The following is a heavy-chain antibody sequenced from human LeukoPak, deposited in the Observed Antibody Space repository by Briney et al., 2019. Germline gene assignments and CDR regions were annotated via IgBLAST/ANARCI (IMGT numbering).Heavy chain of an antibody. Sequence: GGSLRLSCAASGSTSSDYAMAWVRQAPGKGLEWVSIISTSGSGGATYYADSMKGRFTISGDSPKNTLYLQMNSLRAEDTAVYYCARAPGSLVSVAGRPYYFDFWGQGTLVTVSS. J-gene: IGHJ4*02. V-gene: IGHV3-23*01. CDR3: ARAPGSLVSVAGRPYYFDF. CDR1: GSTSSDYA. D-gene: IGHD6-6*01. CDR2: ISTSGSGGAT.